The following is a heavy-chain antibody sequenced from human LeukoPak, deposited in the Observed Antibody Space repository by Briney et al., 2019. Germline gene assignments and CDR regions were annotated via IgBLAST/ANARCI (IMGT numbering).Heavy chain of an antibody. CDR1: GGSFSGYY. V-gene: IGHV4-34*01. CDR3: ARGVRATIPYCDGMDV. Sequence: SETLSLTCAVYGGSFSGYYWSWIRQPPGKGLEWIGEINHSGSTNYNPSLKSRVTISVDTSKNQFSLKLSSVTAADTAVYYCARGVRATIPYCDGMDVWGKGTTVTVSS. D-gene: IGHD5-12*01. J-gene: IGHJ6*04. CDR2: INHSGST.